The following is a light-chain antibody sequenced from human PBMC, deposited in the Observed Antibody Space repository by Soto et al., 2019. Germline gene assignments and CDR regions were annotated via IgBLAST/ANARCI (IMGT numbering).Light chain of an antibody. CDR2: GAS. V-gene: IGKV3-20*01. J-gene: IGKJ1*01. Sequence: EIGLTQSPGTLSLSPGERAARSCRASEGVSSSYLAWYQQKPGQAPRLLIYGASNRATGIPERFSGSGSGTDFPLTISSLEPEDFAVYYCQQYGSSGTFGQGTKVDIK. CDR1: EGVSSSY. CDR3: QQYGSSGT.